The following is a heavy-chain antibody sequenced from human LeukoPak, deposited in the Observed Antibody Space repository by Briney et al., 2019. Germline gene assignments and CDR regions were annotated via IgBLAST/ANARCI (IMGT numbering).Heavy chain of an antibody. CDR2: IYYTGST. J-gene: IGHJ4*02. Sequence: SETLSLTCTVSGGSVSSGNYYWTWIRRPPGKGLEWIGYIYYTGSTVYNPSLKSRVTLSLDTPNSQFSLKLSSVTAADTADYYCASPGPDFGDYAYAYWGQGALVTVSS. CDR3: ASPGPDFGDYAYAY. CDR1: GGSVSSGNYY. D-gene: IGHD4-17*01. V-gene: IGHV4-61*01.